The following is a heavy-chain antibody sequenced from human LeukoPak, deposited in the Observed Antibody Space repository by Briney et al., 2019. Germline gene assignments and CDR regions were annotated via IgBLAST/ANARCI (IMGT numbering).Heavy chain of an antibody. V-gene: IGHV4-59*01. CDR3: ARGESSPPSYYSYYMDL. CDR1: GGSISSYY. CDR2: IYYSGST. Sequence: SSETLTLPCTVSGGSISSYYWSWIRQPPGKGLEWIGYIYYSGSTNYNPSLKSRVTISVDTSKNQFSLKLNSVTAADTAVYYCARGESSPPSYYSYYMDLWGKGTTVTVSS. J-gene: IGHJ6*03. D-gene: IGHD6-13*01.